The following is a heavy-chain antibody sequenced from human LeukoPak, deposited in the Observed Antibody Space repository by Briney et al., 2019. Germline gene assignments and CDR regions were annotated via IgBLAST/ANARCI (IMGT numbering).Heavy chain of an antibody. CDR2: INWNGGST. Sequence: PGGSLRLSCAASGFTFDDYGMSWVRQAPGKGLEWVSGINWNGGSTGYADSVKGRFIISRDDAKNSLYLQMNSLRAEDTALYYCARDLDYYDSPHFDYWGQGTLVTVSS. CDR1: GFTFDDYG. V-gene: IGHV3-20*04. CDR3: ARDLDYYDSPHFDY. D-gene: IGHD3-22*01. J-gene: IGHJ4*02.